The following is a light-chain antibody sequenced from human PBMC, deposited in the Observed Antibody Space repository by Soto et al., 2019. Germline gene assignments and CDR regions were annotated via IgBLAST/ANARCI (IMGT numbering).Light chain of an antibody. CDR3: SSYTSSSTLVV. J-gene: IGLJ2*01. CDR1: SSDVGGYNY. CDR2: DVS. Sequence: QSALTQPASVSGSPGQTITISCTGTSSDVGGYNYVSWYQQHPGNAPKLMIYDVSHRPSGVSNRFSGSKSGNTASLTISGLQAEDEADYYCSSYTSSSTLVVFGGWTKLTVL. V-gene: IGLV2-14*01.